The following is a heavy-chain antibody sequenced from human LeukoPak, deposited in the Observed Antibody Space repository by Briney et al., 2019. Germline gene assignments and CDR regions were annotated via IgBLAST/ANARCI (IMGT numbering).Heavy chain of an antibody. D-gene: IGHD2-21*02. J-gene: IGHJ4*02. CDR2: IYYSGST. Sequence: SETLSLTCTVSGGSLSSSYWSWIRQPPGKGLQWIGYIYYSGSTNYNPSLKSRITISLDTSKNQFSLKLSSVTAADAAVFYCASSAGGGDFLCDYWGQGTLVTVSS. CDR1: GGSLSSSY. CDR3: ASSAGGGDFLCDY. V-gene: IGHV4-59*01.